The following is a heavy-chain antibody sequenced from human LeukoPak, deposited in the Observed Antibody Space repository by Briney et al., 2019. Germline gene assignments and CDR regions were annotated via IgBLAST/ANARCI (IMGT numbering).Heavy chain of an antibody. CDR1: GYTFTSYD. J-gene: IGHJ4*02. CDR2: MNPNSGDT. V-gene: IGHV1-8*01. Sequence: ASVKVSCKASGYTFTSYDISWVRQATGQGLEWMGWMNPNSGDTGYAQKFQGRVTMTRNTSITTAYMELSSLRSEDTAVYYCARREYSYALCDYWGQGTLVTVSS. CDR3: ARREYSYALCDY. D-gene: IGHD5-18*01.